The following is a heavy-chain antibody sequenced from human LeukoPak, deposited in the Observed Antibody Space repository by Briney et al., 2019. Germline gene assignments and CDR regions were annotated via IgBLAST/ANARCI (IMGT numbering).Heavy chain of an antibody. J-gene: IGHJ4*02. Sequence: SETLSLTCTVSGGSISSYYWSWIRQPPGKGLEWIGYIYYSGSTNYNPSLKSRVTISVDTSKNQFSLKLSSVTAADTAVHYCARGLTTVTTDFDYWGQGTLVTVSS. CDR2: IYYSGST. D-gene: IGHD4-17*01. V-gene: IGHV4-59*01. CDR1: GGSISSYY. CDR3: ARGLTTVTTDFDY.